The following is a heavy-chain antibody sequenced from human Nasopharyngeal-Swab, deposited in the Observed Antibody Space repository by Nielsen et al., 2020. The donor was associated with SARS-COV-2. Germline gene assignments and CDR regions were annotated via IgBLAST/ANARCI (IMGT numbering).Heavy chain of an antibody. Sequence: ASAKLSCKVSGYTLTELSMHWVRQAPGKGLEWVGGFDPEDGETIYAQKFQGRVTMTEDTSTDTAYMELSSLTSEDTAVYYCTTVAGSYGRFDYWGQGTLVTVSS. D-gene: IGHD1-26*01. J-gene: IGHJ4*02. CDR1: GYTLTELS. CDR2: FDPEDGET. CDR3: TTVAGSYGRFDY. V-gene: IGHV1-24*01.